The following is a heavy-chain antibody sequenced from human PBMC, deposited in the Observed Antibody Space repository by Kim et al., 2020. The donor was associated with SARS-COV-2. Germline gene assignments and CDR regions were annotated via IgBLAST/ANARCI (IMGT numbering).Heavy chain of an antibody. V-gene: IGHV1-69*13. D-gene: IGHD3-10*01. CDR3: ATITYYYGSGSYSPDP. Sequence: SVKVSCKASGGTFSSYAISWVRQAPGQGLEWMGGIIPIFGTANYAQKFQGRVTITADESTSTAYMELSSLRSEDTAVYYCATITYYYGSGSYSPDPWGQGTLVTVSS. CDR2: IIPIFGTA. CDR1: GGTFSSYA. J-gene: IGHJ5*02.